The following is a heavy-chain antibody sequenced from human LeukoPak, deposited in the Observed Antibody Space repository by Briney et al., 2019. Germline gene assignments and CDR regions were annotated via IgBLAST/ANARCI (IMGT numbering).Heavy chain of an antibody. D-gene: IGHD6-19*01. CDR3: ARVSPLIAVAGTYLDY. J-gene: IGHJ4*02. V-gene: IGHV3-30*03. CDR1: GFTFSTYS. CDR2: ISYDGSNK. Sequence: GGSLRLSCAASGFTFSTYSMNWVRQAPGKGLEWVAVISYDGSNKYYADSVKGRFTISRDNSKNTLYLQMNSLRAEDTAVYYCARVSPLIAVAGTYLDYWGQGTLVTVSS.